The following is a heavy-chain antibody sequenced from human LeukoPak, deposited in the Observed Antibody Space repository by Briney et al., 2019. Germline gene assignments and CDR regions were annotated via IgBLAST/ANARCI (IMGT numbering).Heavy chain of an antibody. V-gene: IGHV1-58*01. J-gene: IGHJ2*01. CDR1: GFTFTSSA. CDR3: AAVEVTPLPHWCFDL. Sequence: SVKVSCKASGFTFTSSAVQWVRQARGQRLEWIGWIVVGSGNTNYAQKFQERVTITRDMSTSTAYMELSSLRSEDTAVYYCAAVEVTPLPHWCFDLWGRGTLVTVSS. CDR2: IVVGSGNT.